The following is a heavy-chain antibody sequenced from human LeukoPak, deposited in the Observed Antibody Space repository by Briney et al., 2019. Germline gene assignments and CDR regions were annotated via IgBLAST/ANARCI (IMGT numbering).Heavy chain of an antibody. J-gene: IGHJ4*02. V-gene: IGHV4-61*01. CDR2: IYYSGST. CDR3: ARGGIYTAGSFDY. CDR1: GGSVSSGSYY. Sequence: SETLSLTCTASGGSVSSGSYYWSWIRQPPGKGLEWIGYIYYSGSTNYNPSLKSRVTISVDTSKNQVSLKLSSVTAADTAVYYCARGGIYTAGSFDYWGQGTLVTVSS. D-gene: IGHD1-26*01.